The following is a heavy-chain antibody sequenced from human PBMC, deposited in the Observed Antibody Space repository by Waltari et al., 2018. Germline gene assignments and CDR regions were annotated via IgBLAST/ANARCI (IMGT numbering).Heavy chain of an antibody. J-gene: IGHJ5*02. CDR1: GYTFTSYD. CDR3: ARGLYCSSTSCSNWFDP. Sequence: QVQLVQSGAEVKKPGASVKVSCKASGYTFTSYDINWVRQATGPGLEWMGWMNPNSGNTGYAQKCQGRVTITRNTSISTAYMELSSLRSEDTAVYYCARGLYCSSTSCSNWFDPWGQGTLVTVSS. D-gene: IGHD2-2*01. V-gene: IGHV1-8*03. CDR2: MNPNSGNT.